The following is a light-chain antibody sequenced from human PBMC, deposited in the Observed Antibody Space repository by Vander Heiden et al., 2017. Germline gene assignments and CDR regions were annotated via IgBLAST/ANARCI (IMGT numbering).Light chain of an antibody. CDR3: QSYDSSLSASYV. CDR2: GNS. V-gene: IGLV1-40*01. CDR1: SSNIEAGYD. Sequence: QSVLTQPPSVSGAPGSWVTISCTESSSNIEAGYDVHWYQQLPVTAPKLLIYGNSNRPSGVPDRFSGSKSGTSASLAITRLQAEDEADYYCQSYDSSLSASYVFGTGTKVTVL. J-gene: IGLJ1*01.